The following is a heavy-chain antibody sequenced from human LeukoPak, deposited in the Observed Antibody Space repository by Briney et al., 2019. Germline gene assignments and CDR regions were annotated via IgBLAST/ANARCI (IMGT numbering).Heavy chain of an antibody. CDR1: GGSISSSSYC. D-gene: IGHD1-26*01. CDR3: ARLGGYSGSYLIDY. CDR2: IYYSGST. J-gene: IGHJ4*02. Sequence: SETLSLTCTVSGGSISSSSYCWGWIRQPPGKGLEWIGSIYYSGSTYYNPSLKSRVTISVDTSKNQFSLKLSSVTAADTAVYYCARLGGYSGSYLIDYWGQGTLVTVSS. V-gene: IGHV4-39*01.